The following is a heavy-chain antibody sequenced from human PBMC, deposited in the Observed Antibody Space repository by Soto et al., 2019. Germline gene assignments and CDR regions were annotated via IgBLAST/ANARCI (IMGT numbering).Heavy chain of an antibody. Sequence: PGGSLRLSCAASGFTFSSYAMSWVRQAPGKGLEWVSAISGSGGSTYYADSVKGRFTISRDNSKNTLYLQMNSLRAEDTAVYYCAKVGPIFGVVKSSYFDYWGQGTLVTVSS. CDR1: GFTFSSYA. CDR2: ISGSGGST. CDR3: AKVGPIFGVVKSSYFDY. J-gene: IGHJ4*02. D-gene: IGHD3-3*01. V-gene: IGHV3-23*01.